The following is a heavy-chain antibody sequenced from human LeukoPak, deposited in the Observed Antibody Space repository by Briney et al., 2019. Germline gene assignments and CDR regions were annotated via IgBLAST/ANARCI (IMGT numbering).Heavy chain of an antibody. V-gene: IGHV3-74*01. Sequence: PGGSLRLSCAASGFTFSSYWMHWVRQAPGKGLVWVSRINSDGSSTSYADSVKGRFTISRDNSKNTLYLQMNSLRPEDAALYYCASLDNAFDIWGQGTMVTVSS. D-gene: IGHD3/OR15-3a*01. CDR2: INSDGSST. CDR3: ASLDNAFDI. CDR1: GFTFSSYW. J-gene: IGHJ3*02.